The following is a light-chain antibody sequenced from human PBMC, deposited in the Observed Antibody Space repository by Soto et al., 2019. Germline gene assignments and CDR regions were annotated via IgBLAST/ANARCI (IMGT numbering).Light chain of an antibody. V-gene: IGLV4-69*01. J-gene: IGLJ2*01. CDR3: QTWGAGIVV. CDR2: LNTDGSH. CDR1: SGHSSYT. Sequence: QPVLTQSPSASASLGASVKLTCTLSSGHSSYTIAWHQQQPEKGPRYLMKLNTDGSHSRGDGIPDRFSGSRSGAERYLTISSLQSEDEADYYCQTWGAGIVVFGGGTQVTVL.